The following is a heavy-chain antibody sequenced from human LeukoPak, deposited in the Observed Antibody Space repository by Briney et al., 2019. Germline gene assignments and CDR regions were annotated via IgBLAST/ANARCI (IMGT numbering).Heavy chain of an antibody. CDR3: ARDPSSGWSYFDY. CDR2: IGSSGSHT. Sequence: GGSLRLSCAASGFTFSDYYMNWIRQAPGKGLEWVSYIGSSGSHTNYADSVKGRFTISRDNAKNSLYLQMNGLRAEDTAVYYCARDPSSGWSYFDYWGQGTLVTVSS. J-gene: IGHJ4*02. CDR1: GFTFSDYY. D-gene: IGHD6-19*01. V-gene: IGHV3-11*06.